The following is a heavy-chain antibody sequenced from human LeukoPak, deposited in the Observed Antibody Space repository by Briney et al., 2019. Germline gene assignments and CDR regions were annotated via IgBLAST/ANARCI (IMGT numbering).Heavy chain of an antibody. D-gene: IGHD3-10*01. J-gene: IGHJ4*02. CDR1: GFSFSSYA. Sequence: GGSLRLSCAASGFSFSSYAMHWVRQAPGKGLEWVAVMSSDGTNTYYAASVKGRFTVSRDISKNTLYLQMNSLRAEDTAVYYCAREVSVVRGVNWGQGTLVTVSS. V-gene: IGHV3-30-3*01. CDR2: MSSDGTNT. CDR3: AREVSVVRGVN.